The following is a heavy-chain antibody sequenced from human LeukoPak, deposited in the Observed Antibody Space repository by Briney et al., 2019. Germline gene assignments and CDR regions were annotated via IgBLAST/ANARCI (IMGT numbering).Heavy chain of an antibody. CDR1: GGSFSGYS. CDR3: ANVRFTSNWFDP. D-gene: IGHD3-3*01. J-gene: IGHJ5*02. V-gene: IGHV4-34*01. Sequence: PSETLSLTCAVYGGSFSGYSWSWIRQPPGKGLEWIGSIYYSGSTYYNPSLKSRVTISVDTSKNQFSLKLSSVTAADTAVYYCANVRFTSNWFDPWGQGTLVTVSS. CDR2: IYYSGST.